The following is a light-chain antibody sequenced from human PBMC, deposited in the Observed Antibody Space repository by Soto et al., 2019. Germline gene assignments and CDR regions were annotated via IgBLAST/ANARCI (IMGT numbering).Light chain of an antibody. J-gene: IGKJ2*01. Sequence: EIVLTQSPGTLSLSPGERATLSCRASQSVSSSYLAWYQQKPGQATRLLIYGASCRATGIPDRFSGSGSGTDFTLTISRLEPEDFAGYYCQQYGSSPVTFGQGTKLEIK. CDR1: QSVSSSY. CDR2: GAS. V-gene: IGKV3-20*01. CDR3: QQYGSSPVT.